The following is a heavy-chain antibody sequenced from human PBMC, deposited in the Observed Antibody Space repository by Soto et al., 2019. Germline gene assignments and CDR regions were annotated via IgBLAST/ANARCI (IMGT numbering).Heavy chain of an antibody. D-gene: IGHD2-15*01. Sequence: SETLSLTCTVSGGSISSYYWSWIRQPPGKGLEWIGYIYYSGSTNYNPSLKSRVTISVDTSKNQFSLKLSSVTAADTAVYYCARDYCSGGSCQIAPWGQGTLVTVSS. CDR2: IYYSGST. J-gene: IGHJ5*02. CDR3: ARDYCSGGSCQIAP. V-gene: IGHV4-59*01. CDR1: GGSISSYY.